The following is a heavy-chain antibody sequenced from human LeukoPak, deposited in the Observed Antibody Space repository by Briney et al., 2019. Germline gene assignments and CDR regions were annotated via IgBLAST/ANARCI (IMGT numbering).Heavy chain of an antibody. D-gene: IGHD2-2*01. V-gene: IGHV3-48*04. J-gene: IGHJ2*01. Sequence: GGSLRLSCAASGFTFSSYSMNWVRQAPGKGLEWVSYISSSSSTIYYADSVKGRFTISRDNAKNSLYLQMNSLRAEDTAVYYCAGKDALVVHWYFDLWGRGTLVTVSS. CDR2: ISSSSSTI. CDR1: GFTFSSYS. CDR3: AGKDALVVHWYFDL.